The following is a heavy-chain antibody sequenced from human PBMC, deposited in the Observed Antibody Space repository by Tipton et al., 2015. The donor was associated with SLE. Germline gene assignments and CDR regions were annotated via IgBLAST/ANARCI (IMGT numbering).Heavy chain of an antibody. D-gene: IGHD3-9*01. CDR3: AGTNYDVLTGYHRVDTFDI. CDR2: FHSSGIL. J-gene: IGHJ3*02. CDR1: GGSLNSFY. Sequence: PSLTCTVSGGSLNSFYWTWVLQPAGKGLEWIGHFHSSGILNYNPSLKSRVTMSGDTSKNQLSLKLNAVTAADTAVYYCAGTNYDVLTGYHRVDTFDIWGQGTMVTVSS. V-gene: IGHV4-4*07.